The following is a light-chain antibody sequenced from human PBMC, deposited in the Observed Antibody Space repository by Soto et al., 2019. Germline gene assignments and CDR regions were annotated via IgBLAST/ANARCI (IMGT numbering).Light chain of an antibody. CDR3: QQYYRSCT. V-gene: IGKV1-5*01. J-gene: IGKJ2*02. CDR1: QSVTDW. CDR2: DAY. Sequence: DIQLTQSPSTLSASVGDRVTITCRASQSVTDWLAWYQQKPGKAPKLLIYDAYSLQSGVPSRFSGSGSGTEFSLTISSLQPDYFATYYCQQYYRSCTFGQGTKVEIK.